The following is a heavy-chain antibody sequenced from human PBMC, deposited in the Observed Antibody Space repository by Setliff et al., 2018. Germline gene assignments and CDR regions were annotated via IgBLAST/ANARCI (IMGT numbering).Heavy chain of an antibody. V-gene: IGHV1-46*01. J-gene: IGHJ6*03. Sequence: GASVKVSCKASGYTFTSYYMHWVRQAPGQGLEWMGIINPSGGSTSYAQKFQGRVTMTRDTSTSTVYMELSSLRSEDTAVYYCARVFCSSTSCSFYYYYYYMDDWGKGTTVTVSS. D-gene: IGHD2-2*01. CDR1: GYTFTSYY. CDR2: INPSGGST. CDR3: ARVFCSSTSCSFYYYYYYMDD.